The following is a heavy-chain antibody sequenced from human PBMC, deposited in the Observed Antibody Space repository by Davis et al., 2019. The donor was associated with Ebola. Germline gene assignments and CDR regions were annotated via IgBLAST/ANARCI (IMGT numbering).Heavy chain of an antibody. CDR2: ISSSGTVP. Sequence: GESLKISCAASGFTFNTYAMSWVRQPPGKGLEWISSISSSGTVPYYADSVKGRFTISRDSSKNTLDLQMNSLRAEDTALYSCTKGDRDYSSSPFDYWGQGTLVTVSS. CDR1: GFTFNTYA. V-gene: IGHV3-23*01. CDR3: TKGDRDYSSSPFDY. D-gene: IGHD3-22*01. J-gene: IGHJ4*02.